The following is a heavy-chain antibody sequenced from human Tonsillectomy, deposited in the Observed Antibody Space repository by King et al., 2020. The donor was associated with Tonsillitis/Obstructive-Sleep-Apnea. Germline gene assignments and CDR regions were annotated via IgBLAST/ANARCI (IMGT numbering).Heavy chain of an antibody. CDR2: IIPIFGTT. Sequence: EQLVQSGAEVKKPGSSVKVSCKASGGAFSNSAISWVRQAPGQGLEWLGGIIPIFGTTNNAQKFQGRVTFTADESTSTAYMELRSLRSEDTALYYCASGYIAATIQPGHYFDYWGQGTLVTVSS. CDR1: GGAFSNSA. D-gene: IGHD5-12*01. CDR3: ASGYIAATIQPGHYFDY. J-gene: IGHJ4*02. V-gene: IGHV1-69*01.